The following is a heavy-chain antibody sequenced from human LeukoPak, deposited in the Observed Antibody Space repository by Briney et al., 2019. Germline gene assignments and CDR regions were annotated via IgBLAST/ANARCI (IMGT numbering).Heavy chain of an antibody. CDR1: GDSVSSNSVT. V-gene: IGHV6-1*01. CDR2: TFYRSKWYN. Sequence: SQTLSLTCAISGDSVSSNSVTWNWIRQSPLRGLEWLGRTFYRSKWYNDYAVSVKSRISINPDTSKNQFSLQLNSVSPEDTAVYYCARDSRASIYGMDVWGQGTTVTVSS. J-gene: IGHJ6*02. D-gene: IGHD5-24*01. CDR3: ARDSRASIYGMDV.